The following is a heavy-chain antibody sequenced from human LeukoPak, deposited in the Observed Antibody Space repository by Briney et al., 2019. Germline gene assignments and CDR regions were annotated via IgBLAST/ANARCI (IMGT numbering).Heavy chain of an antibody. V-gene: IGHV3-21*01. CDR3: ARDQSDCSSASCYPVQH. Sequence: PGGSLRLSCAASGFTFSSYSMNWVRQAPGKGLEWVSSISSSSSYIYYADSVKGRFTISRDNAKNSLYLQMNSLRAEDTAVYYCARDQSDCSSASCYPVQHWGQGTLVTVSS. CDR2: ISSSSSYI. CDR1: GFTFSSYS. D-gene: IGHD2-2*01. J-gene: IGHJ1*01.